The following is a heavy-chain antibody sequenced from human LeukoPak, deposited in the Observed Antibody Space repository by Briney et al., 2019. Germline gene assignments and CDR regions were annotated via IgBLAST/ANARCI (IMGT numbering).Heavy chain of an antibody. D-gene: IGHD3-10*01. Sequence: SETLSLTCAVYGGSFSGYYWSWIRQPPGKGLEWIGEINHSGSTNYNPSLKSRVTISVDTSKNQFSLKLSSVTAADTAVYYCAGVGLWFGEVHAFDIWGQGTMVTVSS. CDR2: INHSGST. J-gene: IGHJ3*02. CDR3: AGVGLWFGEVHAFDI. V-gene: IGHV4-34*01. CDR1: GGSFSGYY.